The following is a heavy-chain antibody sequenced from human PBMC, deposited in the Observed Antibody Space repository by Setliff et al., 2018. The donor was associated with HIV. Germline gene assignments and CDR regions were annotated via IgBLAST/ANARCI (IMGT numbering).Heavy chain of an antibody. J-gene: IGHJ3*02. CDR2: INTRGST. D-gene: IGHD3-22*01. Sequence: KTSETLSLTCTVSGGSISTYYWSWIRQPPGKGLEWIGYINTRGSTNYNPSLKSRVTISVDTSKNQFSRKLSSVTAADTAIYYCARHYYYDRTGYSLDAFDIWGQGTMVTVSS. V-gene: IGHV4-4*09. CDR3: ARHYYYDRTGYSLDAFDI. CDR1: GGSISTYY.